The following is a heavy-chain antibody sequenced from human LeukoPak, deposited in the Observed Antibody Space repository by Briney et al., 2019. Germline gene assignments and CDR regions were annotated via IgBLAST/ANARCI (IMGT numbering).Heavy chain of an antibody. Sequence: GGSLILSCAASGFTFTDYWMHWARQTPGKGLVWVSRITIDGSDTTYADSVKGRFTISRDNAQNTVYLQMNSLRAEDTAIYYCASGGDAFSTYYWGQGTLVTVSS. CDR1: GFTFTDYW. V-gene: IGHV3-74*01. CDR2: ITIDGSDT. J-gene: IGHJ4*02. D-gene: IGHD2-21*01. CDR3: ASGGDAFSTYY.